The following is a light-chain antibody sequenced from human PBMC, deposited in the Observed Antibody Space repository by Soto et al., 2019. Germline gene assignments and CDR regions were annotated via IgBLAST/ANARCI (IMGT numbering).Light chain of an antibody. CDR3: QSYDSSLSGYVV. CDR1: SSNIGAGYD. Sequence: QSVLTQPPSVSGAPGQRVTISCTGSSSNIGAGYDVHWYQQLPGTAPKLLIYGNSNRPSGVPDRFSGSKSGTSASLAITGLQAEDEADYYCQSYDSSLSGYVVFGGETNITVL. V-gene: IGLV1-40*01. CDR2: GNS. J-gene: IGLJ2*01.